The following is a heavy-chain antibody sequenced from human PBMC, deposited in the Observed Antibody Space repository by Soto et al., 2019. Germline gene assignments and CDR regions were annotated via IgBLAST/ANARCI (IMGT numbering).Heavy chain of an antibody. V-gene: IGHV1-2*02. CDR1: GYTFTAYY. CDR3: ARAATGSGGYPDY. J-gene: IGHJ4*02. CDR2: INPKSGGT. Sequence: QVQLLQSGAEVKKPGASVKVSCKASGYTFTAYYIHWVRQAPGQGLEWVGWINPKSGGTDYLQKFQGRVTMARDLSISTVYSDLSSLRSEDTAVYYCARAATGSGGYPDYWGQGNLVIVSS. D-gene: IGHD2-15*01.